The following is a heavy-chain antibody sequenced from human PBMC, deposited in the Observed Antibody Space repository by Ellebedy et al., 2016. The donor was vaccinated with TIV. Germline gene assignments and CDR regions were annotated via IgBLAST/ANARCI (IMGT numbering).Heavy chain of an antibody. J-gene: IGHJ4*02. V-gene: IGHV1-8*01. CDR1: GYSFTTRD. Sequence: ASVKVSXXASGYSFTTRDINWVRQATGQGLEWMGWMNPNSGNTGYAQSFQGRVTLTRDTSISTAYMELSSLTSEDTAVYYCARGDYWGQGTPVTVSS. CDR3: ARGDY. CDR2: MNPNSGNT.